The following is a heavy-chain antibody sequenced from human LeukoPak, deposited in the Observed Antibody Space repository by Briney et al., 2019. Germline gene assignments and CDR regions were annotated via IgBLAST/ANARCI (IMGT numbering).Heavy chain of an antibody. Sequence: ASVKVSCKASGYTFTGYYMHWVRQAPGQGLEWMGWMDPNSGNTGYAQKFQGRVTMTRNTSISTAYMELSSLRSEDTAVYYCARESKPDPYDYVWGSYLPWGQGTLVTVSS. CDR3: ARESKPDPYDYVWGSYLP. J-gene: IGHJ5*02. V-gene: IGHV1-8*02. CDR1: GYTFTGYY. D-gene: IGHD3-16*02. CDR2: MDPNSGNT.